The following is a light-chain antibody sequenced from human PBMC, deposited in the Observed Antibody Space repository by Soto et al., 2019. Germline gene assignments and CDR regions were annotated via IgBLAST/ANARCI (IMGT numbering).Light chain of an antibody. Sequence: QAVLTQPPSASGTPGQRVTISCSGTTSNFGTYTVNWYQHLPGTAPKLLIFSDDQWPSGVPDRFSGSKSGTSASLAISGLQSEDEADYSCAVWDGNLKGWMFCGGTKLTVL. J-gene: IGLJ3*02. CDR1: TSNFGTYT. CDR2: SDD. CDR3: AVWDGNLKGWM. V-gene: IGLV1-44*01.